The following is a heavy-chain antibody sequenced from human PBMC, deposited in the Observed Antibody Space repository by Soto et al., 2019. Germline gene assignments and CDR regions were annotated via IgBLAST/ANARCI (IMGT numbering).Heavy chain of an antibody. Sequence: VXSLRLSCVTSGFTFNSYWMSWVRQTPGQGLECVARINHDGSDKNYVDSVKGRFTISRDNAKNSLFLQMNSLRADDTAVYYCTTLSWDASDWHWGLGALVTVS. V-gene: IGHV3-7*03. CDR1: GFTFNSYW. CDR2: INHDGSDK. CDR3: TTLSWDASDWH. J-gene: IGHJ4*02. D-gene: IGHD6-19*01.